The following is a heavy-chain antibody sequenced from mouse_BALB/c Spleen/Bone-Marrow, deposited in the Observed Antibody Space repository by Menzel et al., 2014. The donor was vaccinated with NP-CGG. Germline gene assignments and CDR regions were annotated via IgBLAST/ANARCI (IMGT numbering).Heavy chain of an antibody. CDR1: GFNIKDTY. V-gene: IGHV14-3*02. CDR3: TRGYGNYALYYYAMDY. D-gene: IGHD2-10*02. Sequence: EVQLQQSGAELVKPGASVKLSSTASGFNIKDTYMHWVKQRPEQGLEWIGRIDPANGNTKYDPKFQGKATITADTSSNTAYLQLSSLTSEDTAVYYCTRGYGNYALYYYAMDYWGQGTSVTVSS. J-gene: IGHJ4*01. CDR2: IDPANGNT.